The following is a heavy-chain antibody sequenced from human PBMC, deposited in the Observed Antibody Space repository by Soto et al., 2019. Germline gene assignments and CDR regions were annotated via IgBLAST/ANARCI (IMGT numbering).Heavy chain of an antibody. CDR1: GYSFTSYW. CDR3: ATHQISGSYSKRYYYYGMDV. V-gene: IGHV5-51*01. J-gene: IGHJ6*02. CDR2: IYPGDSDT. Sequence: GESLKISCKGSGYSFTSYWIGWVRQMPGKGLEWMGIIYPGDSDTRYSPSFQGQVTISADKSISTAYLQWSSLKASDTAMYYCATHQISGSYSKRYYYYGMDVWGQGTTVTVSS. D-gene: IGHD3-10*01.